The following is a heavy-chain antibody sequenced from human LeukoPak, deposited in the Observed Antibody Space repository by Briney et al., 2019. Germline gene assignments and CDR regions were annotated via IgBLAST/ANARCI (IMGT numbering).Heavy chain of an antibody. CDR3: ARASWFGDFDY. CDR1: GGSISSGGYY. Sequence: SQTLSLTCTVPGGSISSGGYYWSWIRQHPGKGLEWIGYIYYSGCTYYNPSLKSRVTIAVDTSKNQFSLKLSSVAAADTAVYYCARASWFGDFDYWGQGTLVTVSS. CDR2: IYYSGCT. D-gene: IGHD3-10*01. V-gene: IGHV4-31*03. J-gene: IGHJ4*02.